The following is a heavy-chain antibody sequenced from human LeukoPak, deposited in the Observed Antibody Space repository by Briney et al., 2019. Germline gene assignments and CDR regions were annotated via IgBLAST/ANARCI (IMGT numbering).Heavy chain of an antibody. V-gene: IGHV4-4*02. D-gene: IGHD3-22*01. CDR1: GDSINSLDL. Sequence: SETLSLTCTVSGDSINSLDLWSWVRQPPGKGLEWIGEMYLSGTTHPNPSVKSRVTISIDKSKNQFFLNLSSVTAADTAVYYCAGLVGRYSSGLYYYYFDYWGQGTLVTVSS. J-gene: IGHJ4*02. CDR2: MYLSGTT. CDR3: AGLVGRYSSGLYYYYFDY.